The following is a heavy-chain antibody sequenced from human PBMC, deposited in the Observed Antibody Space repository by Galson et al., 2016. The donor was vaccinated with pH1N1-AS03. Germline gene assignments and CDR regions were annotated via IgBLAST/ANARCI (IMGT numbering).Heavy chain of an antibody. CDR2: IYHDGNT. V-gene: IGHV4-4*02. J-gene: IGHJ5*02. CDR1: GASITSNRW. Sequence: SETLSLTCAVSGASITSNRWWTWVRQIPGRGLEWIGEIYHDGNTHYNPSLKNRLSISVDSSKNQFSLKLTSVTAADTAIYYCASVSLAYCSSTSCFRFDPWGQEPWSPSPQ. D-gene: IGHD2-2*01. CDR3: ASVSLAYCSSTSCFRFDP.